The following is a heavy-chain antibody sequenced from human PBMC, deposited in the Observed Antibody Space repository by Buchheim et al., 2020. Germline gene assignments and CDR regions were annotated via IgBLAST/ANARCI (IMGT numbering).Heavy chain of an antibody. Sequence: QVQLVQSGSELKKPGASVKVSCKASGYSFSIHAVNWVRQAPGQGLEWMGWINTITGHPTYAPGFTGRFVFSLDTSVTTSYLQISSLKAEDTAVYYCAREGSHPGIPTLGECDSWGQGTL. V-gene: IGHV7-4-1*02. CDR3: AREGSHPGIPTLGECDS. CDR1: GYSFSIHA. D-gene: IGHD6-13*01. CDR2: INTITGHP. J-gene: IGHJ5*01.